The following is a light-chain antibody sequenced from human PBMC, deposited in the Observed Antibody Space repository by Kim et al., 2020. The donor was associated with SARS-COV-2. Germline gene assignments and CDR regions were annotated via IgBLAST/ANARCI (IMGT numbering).Light chain of an antibody. CDR2: DVS. CDR1: SSDVGGYNY. J-gene: IGLJ1*01. Sequence: QSALTQPRSVSGSPGQSVTISCTGTSSDVGGYNYVSWYQQHPGKAPKLMIYDVSKRPSGVSDRFSGTKSGNTASLTISGLQAEDEADYYCSSYASSVSYVFGTGTKVTVL. V-gene: IGLV2-11*01. CDR3: SSYASSVSYV.